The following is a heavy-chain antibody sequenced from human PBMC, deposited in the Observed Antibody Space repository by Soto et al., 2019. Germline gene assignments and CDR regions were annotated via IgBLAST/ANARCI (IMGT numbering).Heavy chain of an antibody. CDR3: ARGGIRLYATWSERDY. V-gene: IGHV3-74*01. D-gene: IGHD2-8*01. CDR1: GFTFSSSW. CDR2: VNSDGRIT. Sequence: EVQLVESGGDLVQPGGSLRLSCTASGFTFSSSWIHWVRQAPGEGLVWVSRVNSDGRITNYADSLKGRFTISRDNAKNTVFLQMNSLRAEDTAIYHCARGGIRLYATWSERDYWGQGTLVTVSS. J-gene: IGHJ4*02.